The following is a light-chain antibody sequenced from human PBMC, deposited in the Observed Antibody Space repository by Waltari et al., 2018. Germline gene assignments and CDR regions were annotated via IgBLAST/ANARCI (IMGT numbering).Light chain of an antibody. CDR1: QSISTW. J-gene: IGKJ1*01. Sequence: DIQMTQSPSTLSASVGDTVTITCRASQSISTWLAWYQQKPGKAPHLLIYQASSLDSGVPSRFSGSGSGTEFTLTINNLQPEDFATYYCQQYYSYSWTFGQGTKAEIK. CDR2: QAS. V-gene: IGKV1-5*03. CDR3: QQYYSYSWT.